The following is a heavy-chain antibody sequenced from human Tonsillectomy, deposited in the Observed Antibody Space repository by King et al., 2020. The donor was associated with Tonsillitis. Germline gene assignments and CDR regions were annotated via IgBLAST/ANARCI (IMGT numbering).Heavy chain of an antibody. CDR3: ARVISMVRGVIYDDY. Sequence: VQLQQWGAGLLKPSETLSLTCAVYGGSFSDYYWSWIRQPPGKGLEWIGEINHSGSTNYNPSLKSRVTISVDTSKNQFSLKLSSVTAADTAVYYCARVISMVRGVIYDDYWGQGTRVTVSS. V-gene: IGHV4-34*01. CDR1: GGSFSDYY. J-gene: IGHJ4*02. CDR2: INHSGST. D-gene: IGHD3-10*01.